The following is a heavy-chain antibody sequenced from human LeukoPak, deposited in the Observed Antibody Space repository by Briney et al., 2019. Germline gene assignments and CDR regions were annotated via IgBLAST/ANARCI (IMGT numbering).Heavy chain of an antibody. CDR1: GFTVGSNY. D-gene: IGHD6-13*01. V-gene: IGHV3-66*01. J-gene: IGHJ3*02. Sequence: GGSLRLSCAASGFTVGSNYMSWVRQAPGKGLEWVSVIYSGGSTYYADSVKGRFTISRDNSKNTLYLQMNSLRAEDTAVYYCASIAAAGTLADAFDIWGQGTMVTVSS. CDR3: ASIAAAGTLADAFDI. CDR2: IYSGGST.